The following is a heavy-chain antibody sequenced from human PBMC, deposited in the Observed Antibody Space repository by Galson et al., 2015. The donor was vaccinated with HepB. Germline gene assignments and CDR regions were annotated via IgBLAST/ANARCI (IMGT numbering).Heavy chain of an antibody. CDR3: ARITMVRGVIKPFDY. J-gene: IGHJ4*02. CDR1: GFTFSSYA. D-gene: IGHD3-10*01. Sequence: SLRLSCAASGFTFSSYAMHWVRQAPGKGLEWVSSISSSSSYIYYADSVKGRFTISRDNAKNSLYLQMNSLRAEDTAVYYCARITMVRGVIKPFDYWGQGTLVTVSS. CDR2: ISSSSSYI. V-gene: IGHV3-21*01.